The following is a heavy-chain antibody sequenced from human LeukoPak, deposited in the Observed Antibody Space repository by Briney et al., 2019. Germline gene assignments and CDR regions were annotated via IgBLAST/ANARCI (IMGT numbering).Heavy chain of an antibody. D-gene: IGHD3-22*01. J-gene: IGHJ4*02. CDR2: INPSGGST. Sequence: ASVKVSCKASGYTFTSYYMHWVRQAPGQGLEWMGIINPSGGSTSYAQKFQGRVTMTRDTSTSTVYMELSSLRSEDTAVYYCARDPHYDSSGYYPFDYWGQGTLVTVS. CDR1: GYTFTSYY. V-gene: IGHV1-46*01. CDR3: ARDPHYDSSGYYPFDY.